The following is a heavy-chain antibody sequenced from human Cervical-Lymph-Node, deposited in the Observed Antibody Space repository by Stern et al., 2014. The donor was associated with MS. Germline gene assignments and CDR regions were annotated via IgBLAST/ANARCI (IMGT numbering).Heavy chain of an antibody. V-gene: IGHV3-7*01. Sequence: EVQLVESGGGLVQPGGSLRLSCAASGFTFRNYWMNWVRQAPGKGLEWVANIKQDGGEKNYVDSVKGRFTISRDNAKNSLYLQMNSLRAEDTAVYYCARDRFSYGLFDYWGQGTLVTVSS. CDR2: IKQDGGEK. CDR3: ARDRFSYGLFDY. J-gene: IGHJ4*02. D-gene: IGHD5-18*01. CDR1: GFTFRNYW.